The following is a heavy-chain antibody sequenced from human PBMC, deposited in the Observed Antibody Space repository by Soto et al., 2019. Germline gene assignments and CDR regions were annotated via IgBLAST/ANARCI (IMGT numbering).Heavy chain of an antibody. Sequence: QVYLVQSGAEVKKPGSSVKISCKASGGIFSSNTINWVRQAAGQGLEWMGGIIPLFGTANYAEKFQGRVNITPDKSTKTEYMELTSLRSEDTAVYYCASKAACGGDCYAFDSWGQGTLVTVSS. V-gene: IGHV1-69*06. J-gene: IGHJ4*02. CDR2: IIPLFGTA. CDR3: ASKAACGGDCYAFDS. D-gene: IGHD2-21*02. CDR1: GGIFSSNT.